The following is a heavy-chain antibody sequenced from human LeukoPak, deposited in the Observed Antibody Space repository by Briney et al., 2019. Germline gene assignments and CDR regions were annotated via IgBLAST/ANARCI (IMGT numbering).Heavy chain of an antibody. J-gene: IGHJ4*02. Sequence: ASVKVSCKASGYTFTSYDINWVRQATGQGLEWMGWMNPNSGNTGYAQKFQGRVTMTRNPSISTAYMELSSLRSEDTAVYYCAIPTSGYSSSWYPGGDYWGQGTLVTVSS. D-gene: IGHD6-13*01. CDR1: GYTFTSYD. V-gene: IGHV1-8*01. CDR2: MNPNSGNT. CDR3: AIPTSGYSSSWYPGGDY.